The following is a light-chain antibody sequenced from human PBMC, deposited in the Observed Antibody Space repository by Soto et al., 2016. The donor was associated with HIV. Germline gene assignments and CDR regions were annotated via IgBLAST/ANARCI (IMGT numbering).Light chain of an antibody. CDR1: NIESQS. V-gene: IGLV3-21*02. J-gene: IGLJ2*01. CDR3: QVWDVSTDLVL. CDR2: DDS. Sequence: SYVLTQPASVSVAPGQTARITCGGDNIESQSVHWYQQKPCQAPVLVVYDDSDRPSGIPERFSGSNSGNTATLTISRVEAGDEADYYCQVWDVSTDLVLFGGGTKLTVL.